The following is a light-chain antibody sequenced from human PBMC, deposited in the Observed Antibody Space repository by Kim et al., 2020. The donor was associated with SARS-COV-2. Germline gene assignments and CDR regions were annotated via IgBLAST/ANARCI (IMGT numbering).Light chain of an antibody. CDR3: QQRFDWPLN. J-gene: IGKJ4*01. CDR2: DAS. CDR1: QSVSRY. Sequence: EIVLTQSPATLSLSPGESATLSCRASQSVSRYVAWYQQKPGQAPRLLIFDASKRATGIPARFSGSESGADFTLTIGSLEPEDFAIYYCQQRFDWPLNFGGGTKVDIK. V-gene: IGKV3-11*01.